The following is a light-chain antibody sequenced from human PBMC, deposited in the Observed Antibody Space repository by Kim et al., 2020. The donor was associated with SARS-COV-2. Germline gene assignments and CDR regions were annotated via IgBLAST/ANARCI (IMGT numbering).Light chain of an antibody. CDR2: AAS. J-gene: IGKJ5*01. Sequence: ATVGDIVTITCRASQDIRNDLGWYQQNPGQAPKRLIYAASSLQSGVPSRFSGSGSGTEFTLTISSLQPEDFATYYCLQHNTSPITFGQGTRLEIK. CDR1: QDIRND. CDR3: LQHNTSPIT. V-gene: IGKV1-17*01.